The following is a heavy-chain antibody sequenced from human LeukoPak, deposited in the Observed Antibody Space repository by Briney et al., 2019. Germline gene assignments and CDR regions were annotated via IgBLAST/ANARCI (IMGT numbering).Heavy chain of an antibody. CDR1: GGSISSSNW. V-gene: IGHV4-4*02. D-gene: IGHD3-10*01. Sequence: SETLSLTCAVSGGSISSSNWWSWVRQPPGKGLEWIGEIYHSGSTNYNPPLKSRVTISVDKSKNQFSLKLSSVTAADTAVYYCARGHGSRSRMVFDYWGLGTLVTVSS. CDR3: ARGHGSRSRMVFDY. J-gene: IGHJ4*02. CDR2: IYHSGST.